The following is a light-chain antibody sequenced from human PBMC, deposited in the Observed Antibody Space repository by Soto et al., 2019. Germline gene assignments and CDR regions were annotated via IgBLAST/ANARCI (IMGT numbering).Light chain of an antibody. CDR1: SSNIGSKY. CDR3: AAWDAGVSGPA. J-gene: IGLJ2*01. V-gene: IGLV1-47*01. Sequence: QSGLTQPPSASGTPGQGGTISFSGSSSNIGSKYVYWYQQLPGTAPKLLMYRNNQRPSGVPDRFSGSKSGTSASLAISGLRSEDEADYYCAAWDAGVSGPAFGGGTKVTVL. CDR2: RNN.